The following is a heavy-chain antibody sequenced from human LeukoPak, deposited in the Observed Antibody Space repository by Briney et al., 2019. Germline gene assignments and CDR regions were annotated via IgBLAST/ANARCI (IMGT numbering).Heavy chain of an antibody. V-gene: IGHV3-23*01. J-gene: IGHJ6*03. D-gene: IGHD3-16*01. CDR1: GFTFSNNA. CDR3: AKNGGEALSGLIIPTYYMDV. Sequence: QPGGSLRLSCAASGFTFSNNAVTWVRQAPGKGLEWVSSINAGGGSTSYADSVKGRFTISRDNSKNTLYLQMDSLRAEDTAVYYCAKNGGEALSGLIIPTYYMDVWGKGTTVIVSS. CDR2: INAGGGST.